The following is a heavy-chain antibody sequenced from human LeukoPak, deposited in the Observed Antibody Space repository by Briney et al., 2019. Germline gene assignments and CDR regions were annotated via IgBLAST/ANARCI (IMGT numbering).Heavy chain of an antibody. V-gene: IGHV3-64D*06. Sequence: GGSLRLSCSVFGFTFSTYAMHWDRQAPGKGLEYVSAISSNGDNTYYADSVKGRFTISRDNSKNTLYLQMSSLRADDTAVYYGVRGTGYWGQGTPVTVSS. J-gene: IGHJ4*02. CDR1: GFTFSTYA. CDR3: VRGTGY. CDR2: ISSNGDNT.